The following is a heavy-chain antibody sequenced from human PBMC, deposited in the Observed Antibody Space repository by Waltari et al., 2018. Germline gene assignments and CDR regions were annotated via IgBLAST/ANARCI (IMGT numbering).Heavy chain of an antibody. CDR3: AKGSPRDQLELYFDY. J-gene: IGHJ4*02. Sequence: EVQLLESGGGLVQPGGSLRLSCAASGFTFSSYAMSWVRQAPGKGLEWVSAIRGSGGRTYDADSVKGRCTISRDNSKNTLYLQMNSLRAEDTAVYYCAKGSPRDQLELYFDYWGQGTLVTVSS. CDR1: GFTFSSYA. D-gene: IGHD2-2*01. CDR2: IRGSGGRT. V-gene: IGHV3-23*01.